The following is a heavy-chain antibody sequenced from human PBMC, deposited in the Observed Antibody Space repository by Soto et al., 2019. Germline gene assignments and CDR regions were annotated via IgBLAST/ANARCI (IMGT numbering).Heavy chain of an antibody. Sequence: GGSTRLSCAASGFTFNIHGMHWVRQAPGKGLEWVAAISYDGSYKYYTDSVKGRFTISRDNSKNSLYLQMNSLRTEDTALYYCAKDGNSGSYYLFDYWGQGTLVTVS. CDR2: ISYDGSYK. CDR1: GFTFNIHG. D-gene: IGHD1-26*01. J-gene: IGHJ4*02. V-gene: IGHV3-30*18. CDR3: AKDGNSGSYYLFDY.